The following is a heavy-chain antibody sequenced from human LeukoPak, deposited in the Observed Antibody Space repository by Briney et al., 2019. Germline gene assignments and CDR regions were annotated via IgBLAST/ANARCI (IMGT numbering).Heavy chain of an antibody. Sequence: ASVKVSCKASGYTFTGYYMHWVRQAPGQGLEWMGWINPNSGGTNYAQKFQGRVTMTRDTSISTAYMELSSLRSEDTAVYYCARAWSYPSGSYYSFGFFDYWGQGALVTVSS. V-gene: IGHV1-2*02. J-gene: IGHJ4*02. CDR2: INPNSGGT. D-gene: IGHD3-10*01. CDR3: ARAWSYPSGSYYSFGFFDY. CDR1: GYTFTGYY.